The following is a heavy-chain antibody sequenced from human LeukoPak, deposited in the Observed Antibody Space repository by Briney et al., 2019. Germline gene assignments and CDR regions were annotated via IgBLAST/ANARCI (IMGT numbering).Heavy chain of an antibody. D-gene: IGHD3-22*01. CDR2: IIPILGIA. V-gene: IGHV1-69*04. J-gene: IGHJ4*02. Sequence: ASVKVSCKASGGTFSSYTTSWVRQAPGQGLEWMGRIIPILGIANYAQKFQGRVTITADKSTSTAYMELSSLRSEDTAVYYCARDGGVYDSSGYYLDYWGQGTLVTVSS. CDR1: GGTFSSYT. CDR3: ARDGGVYDSSGYYLDY.